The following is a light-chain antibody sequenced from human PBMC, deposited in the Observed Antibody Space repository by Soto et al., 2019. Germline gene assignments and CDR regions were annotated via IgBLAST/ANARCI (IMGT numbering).Light chain of an antibody. J-gene: IGKJ4*01. CDR1: QSISSW. Sequence: DIQMTQSPSTLSASVGDRVIITCRASQSISSWLAWYQQKPGKAPELLIYKASNLPSGVPTRLSGSGSGTEFNLTISSLQPDDFATYYCQHYNSYPPTFGGGTKVEIK. CDR2: KAS. V-gene: IGKV1-5*03. CDR3: QHYNSYPPT.